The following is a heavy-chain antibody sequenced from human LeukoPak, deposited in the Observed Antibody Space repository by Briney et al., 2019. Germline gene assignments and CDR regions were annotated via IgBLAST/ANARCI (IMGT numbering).Heavy chain of an antibody. CDR3: ATRKSTVTSYYYYYMDV. Sequence: PSETLSLTCTVSGGSISSSSYYWGWIRQPPGKGLEWIGSIYYSGSTYYSPSLKSRVTISVDTSKNQFSLKLSSVTAADTAVYYCATRKSTVTSYYYYYMDVWGKGTTVTVSS. CDR1: GGSISSSSYY. J-gene: IGHJ6*03. CDR2: IYYSGST. V-gene: IGHV4-39*01. D-gene: IGHD4-11*01.